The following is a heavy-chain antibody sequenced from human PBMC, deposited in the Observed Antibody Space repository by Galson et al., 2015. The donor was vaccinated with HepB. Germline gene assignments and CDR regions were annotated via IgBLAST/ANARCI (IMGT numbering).Heavy chain of an antibody. Sequence: SLRLSCAGSGFTFSSYAMHWVRQAPGKGLEWVAVISFGGFNKYYADSVKGRFTISRDNSKNTLYLQMNSLSAEDTAVYYCARGRRVRGLSLRYDAVDIWGQGTMVTVSS. CDR2: ISFGGFNK. CDR3: ARGRRVRGLSLRYDAVDI. J-gene: IGHJ3*02. V-gene: IGHV3-30*04. CDR1: GFTFSSYA. D-gene: IGHD3-10*01.